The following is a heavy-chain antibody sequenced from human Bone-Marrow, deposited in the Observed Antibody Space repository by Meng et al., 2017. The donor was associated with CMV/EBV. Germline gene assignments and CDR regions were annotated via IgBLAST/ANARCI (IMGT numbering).Heavy chain of an antibody. CDR1: GFTFDGYA. V-gene: IGHV3-9*01. D-gene: IGHD3-3*01. J-gene: IGHJ6*02. CDR2: ISWNSGSI. Sequence: SLKISCAASGFTFDGYAMHWVRQAPGKGLEWVSGISWNSGSIGYADSVKGRFTISRDNAKNSLYLQMNSLRAEDTALYYCAKGRSGYYYYYGMDVWGQGTTVTVSS. CDR3: AKGRSGYYYYYGMDV.